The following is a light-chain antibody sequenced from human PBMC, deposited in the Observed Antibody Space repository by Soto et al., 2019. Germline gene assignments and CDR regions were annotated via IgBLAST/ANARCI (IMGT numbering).Light chain of an antibody. V-gene: IGLV2-8*01. CDR1: SSDVGAYNY. CDR2: EVT. J-gene: IGLJ3*02. CDR3: SSFASGNTWV. Sequence: QSALTQPPSASGSPGQSVTISCTGTSSDVGAYNYVSWYQQHAGKAPKLVIYEVTKRPSGVPDRFSGSKSANTASLTVSGLQAEDEADYSCSSFASGNTWVFGGGPKVTVL.